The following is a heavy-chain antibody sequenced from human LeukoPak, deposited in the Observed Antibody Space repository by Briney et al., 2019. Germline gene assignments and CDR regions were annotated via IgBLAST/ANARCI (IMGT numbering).Heavy chain of an antibody. CDR3: ARGLCGGDCYSD. CDR2: ISTTSSYI. D-gene: IGHD2-21*02. Sequence: GGSLRLSCAASGFIFSTYHMNWVRQAPGKGLEWVSSISTTSSYIYYSDSARGRFTISRDNAKNSLYLQMNSLRAEDTAVYYCARGLCGGDCYSDWGPGTLVTVSS. J-gene: IGHJ4*02. V-gene: IGHV3-21*01. CDR1: GFIFSTYH.